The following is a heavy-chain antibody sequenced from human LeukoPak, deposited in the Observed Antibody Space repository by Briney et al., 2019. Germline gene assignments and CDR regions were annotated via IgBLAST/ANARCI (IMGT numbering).Heavy chain of an antibody. J-gene: IGHJ4*02. Sequence: GRSLRLSCAASGFIFSSYAMNWVRQAPGKGLEWVAIISYDGTNKDYADSVKGRFTISRDNSRNTLYLQMNSLRAEDTAVYYCARDPLYTNSPPSYFDYWGQGTLVTGSS. CDR3: ARDPLYTNSPPSYFDY. D-gene: IGHD2-2*02. CDR2: ISYDGTNK. V-gene: IGHV3-30-3*01. CDR1: GFIFSSYA.